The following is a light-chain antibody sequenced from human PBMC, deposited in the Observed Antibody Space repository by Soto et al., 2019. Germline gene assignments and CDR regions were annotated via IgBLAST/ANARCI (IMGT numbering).Light chain of an antibody. V-gene: IGLV1-40*01. CDR1: SSNIGADYD. CDR2: GNS. CDR3: QSYDSVMRASV. J-gene: IGLJ3*02. Sequence: QLVLAQPPSVSGAPGQRVTISCTGSSSNIGADYDVHWYQKLPGTAPKLVISGNSNRPSGVPDRFSGSKSGTSASLAITGLQAEDEADYYCQSYDSVMRASVFGGGTKLTVL.